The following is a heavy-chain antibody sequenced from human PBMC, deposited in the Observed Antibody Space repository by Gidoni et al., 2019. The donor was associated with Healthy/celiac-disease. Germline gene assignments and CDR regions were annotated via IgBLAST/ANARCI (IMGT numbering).Heavy chain of an antibody. J-gene: IGHJ4*02. CDR3: AGDDYGIGFDY. D-gene: IGHD4-17*01. CDR2: ISSSGSTI. Sequence: EVQLVESGGGLVQPGGSLRLSCAASGSTFSSYEMNWARPAPGKGLEWVSYISSSGSTIYYADSVKGRFTISRDNAKNSLYLQMNSLGAEDTAVYYCAGDDYGIGFDYWGQGTLVTVSS. V-gene: IGHV3-48*03. CDR1: GSTFSSYE.